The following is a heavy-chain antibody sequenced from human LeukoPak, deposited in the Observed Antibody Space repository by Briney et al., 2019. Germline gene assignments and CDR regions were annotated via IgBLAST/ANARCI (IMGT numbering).Heavy chain of an antibody. J-gene: IGHJ5*02. CDR3: ARADDSSGYYSAWFDP. CDR1: GGSISSYY. D-gene: IGHD3-22*01. V-gene: IGHV4-59*01. Sequence: SETLSLTCTVSGGSISSYYWSLIRQPPGKGLEWIGYSYYSGSTNYNPSLKSRVTISVDTSKNQFSLKLSSVTAADTAVYYCARADDSSGYYSAWFDPWGQGTLVTVSS. CDR2: SYYSGST.